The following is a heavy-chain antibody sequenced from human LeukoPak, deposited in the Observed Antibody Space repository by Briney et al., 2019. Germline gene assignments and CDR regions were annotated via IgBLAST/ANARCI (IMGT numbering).Heavy chain of an antibody. J-gene: IGHJ4*02. Sequence: PGGSLRLSCAASGFTFSSYWMSWVRQAPGKGLEWVGRIIAKAHGGTIDYAAPVKGRFTISRDDSKNTLYLQMSSLRIEDTAVYYCTAGLGLTDNDYWGQGTLVTVSS. CDR2: IIAKAHGGTI. V-gene: IGHV3-15*01. D-gene: IGHD4/OR15-4a*01. CDR1: GFTFSSYW. CDR3: TAGLGLTDNDY.